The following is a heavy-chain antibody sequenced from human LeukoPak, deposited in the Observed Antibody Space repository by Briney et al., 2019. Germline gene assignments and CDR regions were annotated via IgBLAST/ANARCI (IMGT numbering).Heavy chain of an antibody. CDR3: ARVVTIFGVANRGYYFDY. V-gene: IGHV1-2*02. J-gene: IGHJ4*02. CDR2: INPNSGGT. Sequence: GASMKASCKASGYTFTGYYMHWVRQAPGQGLEWMGWINPNSGGTNYAQKFQGRVTMTRDTSISTAYMELSRLRSDDTAVYYCARVVTIFGVANRGYYFDYWGQGTLVTVSS. CDR1: GYTFTGYY. D-gene: IGHD3-3*01.